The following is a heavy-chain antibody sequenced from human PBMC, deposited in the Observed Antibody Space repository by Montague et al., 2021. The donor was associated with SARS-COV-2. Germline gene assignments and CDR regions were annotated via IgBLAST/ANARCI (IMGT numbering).Heavy chain of an antibody. V-gene: IGHV4-34*01. Sequence: SETLSLTCAVYGGSFSGYCWSWIRQPPGKGLEWIGEVTHRGNTNYNPSLKSRVTISLDTSNNHFSLKLSSVTAADTAVYYCARVPLHGVASDTAFDLWGQGTTVTVSS. CDR3: ARVPLHGVASDTAFDL. CDR2: VTHRGNT. CDR1: GGSFSGYC. J-gene: IGHJ4*02. D-gene: IGHD3-3*01.